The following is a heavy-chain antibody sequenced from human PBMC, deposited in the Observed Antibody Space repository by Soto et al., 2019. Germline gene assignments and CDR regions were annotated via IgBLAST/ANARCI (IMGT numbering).Heavy chain of an antibody. CDR1: GGSFSAHY. CDR3: ARTPVLDV. CDR2: INHSGGT. Sequence: QVQLQQWGAGLLKPSETLSLTCAVYGGSFSAHYWNWIRQPPGKGLEWIGEINHSGGTNYNPSLKSRVTISLDTSKNQLYLKLSSVTAADTAVYYCARTPVLDVWGQGTTVTVSS. V-gene: IGHV4-34*01. J-gene: IGHJ6*02.